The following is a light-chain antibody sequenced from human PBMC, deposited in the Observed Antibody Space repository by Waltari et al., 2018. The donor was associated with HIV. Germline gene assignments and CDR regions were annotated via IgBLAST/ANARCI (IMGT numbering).Light chain of an antibody. Sequence: EIVLTQSPGTLSLSPGERATLSCRASQSVSSRYLACYQQAPGQTPRLLIYGASSRATGIPDRFSGSVSVTDFTLTISRLEPEDFAVYYCQQYGSLPYTFGQGTKLEIK. CDR1: QSVSSRY. V-gene: IGKV3-20*01. CDR2: GAS. CDR3: QQYGSLPYT. J-gene: IGKJ2*01.